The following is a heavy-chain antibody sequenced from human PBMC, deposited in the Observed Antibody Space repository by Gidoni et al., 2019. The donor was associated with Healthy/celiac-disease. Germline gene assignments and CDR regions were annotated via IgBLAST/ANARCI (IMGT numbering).Heavy chain of an antibody. J-gene: IGHJ5*02. Sequence: QVQLVQSGAEVKKPGSSVTVSCKASAGTFSSYAISWVRQAPGQGLEWMGGIIPIFGTANYAQKFQGRVTITADESTSTAYMELSSLRSEDTAVYYCASAIAAGWFDPWGQGTLVTVSS. CDR2: IIPIFGTA. D-gene: IGHD6-13*01. V-gene: IGHV1-69*01. CDR1: AGTFSSYA. CDR3: ASAIAAGWFDP.